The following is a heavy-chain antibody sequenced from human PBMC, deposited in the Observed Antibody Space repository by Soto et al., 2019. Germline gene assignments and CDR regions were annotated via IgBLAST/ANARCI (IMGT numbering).Heavy chain of an antibody. CDR1: GFTFSSYW. Sequence: EVQLVESGGGLVQPGGSLRLSCAASGFTFSSYWMNWVRQAPGTGLEWVANIKQDGSEKYYVDAVKGQFTISRDNAKNSRWLHMNILREEDTAVYYCARDCGSYRHLCFDYWCQGPLVTVCS. D-gene: IGHD1-26*01. CDR2: IKQDGSEK. V-gene: IGHV3-7*01. J-gene: IGHJ4*02. CDR3: ARDCGSYRHLCFDY.